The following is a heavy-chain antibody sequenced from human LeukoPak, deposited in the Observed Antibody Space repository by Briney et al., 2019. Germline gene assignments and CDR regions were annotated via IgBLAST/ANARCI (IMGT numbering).Heavy chain of an antibody. V-gene: IGHV3-23*01. J-gene: IGHJ6*01. CDR1: GFTYSGFA. CDR2: ISGSGDNT. Sequence: GGSLRLSCAASGFTYSGFAMSWVRWTPGKGLEWVSGISGSGDNTLYADSVKGRFTISRDNSKNTLYLEMNSLRAEDTAIYYCAKMKGHPLPKYYMDVWGQGTTVTVSS. CDR3: AKMKGHPLPKYYMDV. D-gene: IGHD1-26*01.